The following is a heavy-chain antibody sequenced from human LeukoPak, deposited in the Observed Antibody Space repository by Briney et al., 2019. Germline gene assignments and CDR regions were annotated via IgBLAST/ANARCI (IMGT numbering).Heavy chain of an antibody. CDR3: ARARLAARHPAGDY. J-gene: IGHJ4*02. CDR1: GGSFSGYY. V-gene: IGHV4-34*01. Sequence: SETLSLTCAVYGGSFSGYYWRWIRQPPGKGLESIGEINHSGSTNYNPSLKSRVTISVDTSKNQFSLKLSSVTAADTAVYYCARARLAARHPAGDYWGQGTLVTVSS. CDR2: INHSGST. D-gene: IGHD6-6*01.